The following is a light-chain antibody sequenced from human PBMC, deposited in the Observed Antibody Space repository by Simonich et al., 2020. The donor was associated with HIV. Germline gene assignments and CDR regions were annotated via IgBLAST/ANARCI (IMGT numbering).Light chain of an antibody. CDR3: CSYAGSGTFV. V-gene: IGLV2-23*02. J-gene: IGLJ1*01. CDR1: SSDVGGYNY. CDR2: DVS. Sequence: QSALTQPASVSGSPGQSITISCTGTSSDVGGYNYVSWYQQHPGNAPKLMLYDVSKRPSGVSNRFSGSKSGNTASLTISGLQAEDESDYYCCSYAGSGTFVFGTGTKVTVL.